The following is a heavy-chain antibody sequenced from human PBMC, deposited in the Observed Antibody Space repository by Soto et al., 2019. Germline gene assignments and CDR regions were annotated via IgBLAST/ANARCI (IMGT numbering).Heavy chain of an antibody. V-gene: IGHV4-31*03. CDR2: IYYSGST. J-gene: IGHJ4*02. Sequence: SETLSLTCTVSGGSIGSGVYYWSWIRQHPGKGLEWIGYIYYSGSTYYNPSLKSRVTISVDTSKNQFSLKLSSVTAADTAVYYCARGGGSYYATGNFDYWGQGTLVTVSS. D-gene: IGHD1-26*01. CDR3: ARGGGSYYATGNFDY. CDR1: GGSIGSGVYY.